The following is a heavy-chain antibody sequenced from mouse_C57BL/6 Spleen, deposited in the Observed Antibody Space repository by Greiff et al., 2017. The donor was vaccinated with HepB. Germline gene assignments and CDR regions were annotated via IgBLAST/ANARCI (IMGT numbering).Heavy chain of an antibody. CDR3: AQHYGYYSDAMDY. CDR2: IYPRDGST. J-gene: IGHJ4*01. V-gene: IGHV1-78*01. CDR1: GYTFTDHT. D-gene: IGHD2-3*01. Sequence: VQPPQSDAELVKPGASVKISCKVSGYTFTDHTIQWMKQMPEQGLEWHGYIYPRDGSTKYNEKFKGKATLTADKPYRTAYMQLNSLASEDSEVYFCAQHYGYYSDAMDYWGQGTSVTVSS.